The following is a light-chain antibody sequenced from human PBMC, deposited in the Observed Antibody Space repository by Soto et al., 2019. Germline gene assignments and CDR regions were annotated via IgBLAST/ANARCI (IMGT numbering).Light chain of an antibody. Sequence: EIVMTQSPATLSVSPGERATLSCRASQSVSSNLAWYQQKPGQAPRLLIYAASSRATGIPDRFSGSGSGTDFTLTISRLEPEDFAVYYCQQYDSSPEWTFGQGTKVDTK. V-gene: IGKV3-20*01. CDR2: AAS. CDR1: QSVSSN. J-gene: IGKJ1*01. CDR3: QQYDSSPEWT.